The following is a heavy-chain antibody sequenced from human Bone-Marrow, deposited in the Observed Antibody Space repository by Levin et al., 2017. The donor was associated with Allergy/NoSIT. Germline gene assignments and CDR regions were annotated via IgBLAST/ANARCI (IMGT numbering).Heavy chain of an antibody. CDR2: ISSSSSYI. D-gene: IGHD3-9*01. V-gene: IGHV3-21*01. CDR1: GFTFSSYS. J-gene: IGHJ4*02. CDR3: ARDLRYYDILTGYSPEWYFDY. Sequence: GGSLRLSCAASGFTFSSYSMNWVRQAPGKGLEWVSSISSSSSYIYYADSVKGRFTISRDNAKNSLYLQMNSLRAEDTAVYYCARDLRYYDILTGYSPEWYFDYWGQGTLVTVSS.